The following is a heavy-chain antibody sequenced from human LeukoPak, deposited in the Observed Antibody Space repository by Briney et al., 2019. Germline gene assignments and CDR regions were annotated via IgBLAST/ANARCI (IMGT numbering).Heavy chain of an antibody. V-gene: IGHV3-23*01. CDR1: GFTFSSYD. CDR3: AKVALYCSSTSCYRGFDP. J-gene: IGHJ5*02. D-gene: IGHD2-2*02. CDR2: ISGSGGST. Sequence: GGSLRLSCAASGFTFSSYDMSWVRQAPGKGLEWVSAISGSGGSTYYADSVKGRFTISRDNSKNTLYLQMNSLRAEDTAVYYCAKVALYCSSTSCYRGFDPWGQGTLVTVSS.